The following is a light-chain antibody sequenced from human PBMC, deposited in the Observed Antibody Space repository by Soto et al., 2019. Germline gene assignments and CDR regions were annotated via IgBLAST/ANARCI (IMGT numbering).Light chain of an antibody. V-gene: IGLV1-44*01. CDR2: TAG. CDR1: SSNIGSNT. CDR3: SAWDNSLNGYV. J-gene: IGLJ1*01. Sequence: QSVLTQPLSVSASPGQRVTISCSGGSSNIGSNTVAWYQHLPGTAPPRLIFTAGQRPSGVPGRFSGSKSGTSASLAISGLQSEEEGDYYCSAWDNSLNGYVFGPGTKLTVL.